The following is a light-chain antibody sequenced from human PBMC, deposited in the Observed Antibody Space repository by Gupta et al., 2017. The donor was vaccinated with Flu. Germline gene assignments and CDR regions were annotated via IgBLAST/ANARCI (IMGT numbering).Light chain of an antibody. CDR1: QSRLHSNGYNY. Sequence: DIVMTQSPLSLPVTPGEPASISCRSSQSRLHSNGYNYLDWYLQKPGQAPQLLIYLGSNRDSGVPDRFSGSGSGKDFTLKISRGEEEDVGGYYCRQARQNPLYSFGQGTKMEIK. CDR2: LGS. V-gene: IGKV2-28*01. CDR3: RQARQNPLYS. J-gene: IGKJ2*03.